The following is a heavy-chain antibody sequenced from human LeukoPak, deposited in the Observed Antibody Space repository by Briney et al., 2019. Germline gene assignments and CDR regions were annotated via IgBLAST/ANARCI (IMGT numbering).Heavy chain of an antibody. V-gene: IGHV3-7*03. J-gene: IGHJ3*02. CDR2: IKQDGSEK. CDR1: GFTFSNYW. Sequence: GGSLRLSCVASGFTFSNYWMSWVRQAPGKGLEWVANIKQDGSEKYYVDSVKGRFTISRDNAKKSLYLQMNSLKTEDTAVYYCTTLAPQGAFDIWGQGTMVTVSS. CDR3: TTLAPQGAFDI. D-gene: IGHD1-1*01.